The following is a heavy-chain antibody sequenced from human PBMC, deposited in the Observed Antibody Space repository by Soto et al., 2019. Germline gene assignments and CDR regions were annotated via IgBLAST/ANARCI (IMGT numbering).Heavy chain of an antibody. D-gene: IGHD6-6*01. CDR3: AKVIRADSTSSNFYYYSGLDV. J-gene: IGHJ6*02. Sequence: EVQLLESGGGLVQPGGSLRLSCATSGFMFGSYAMNWVRQAPGKGLEWVSVISGGGSTTNYADSVRGRFTTSRDSSTDTVYLQMNSLRGEDTAIYYCAKVIRADSTSSNFYYYSGLDVWGQGTTVTVSS. CDR2: ISGGGSTT. CDR1: GFMFGSYA. V-gene: IGHV3-23*01.